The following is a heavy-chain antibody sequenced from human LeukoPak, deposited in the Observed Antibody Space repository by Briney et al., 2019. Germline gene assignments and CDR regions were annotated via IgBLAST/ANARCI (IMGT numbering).Heavy chain of an antibody. V-gene: IGHV1-24*01. CDR1: VYTLSELS. Sequence: ASVNLSCNVSVYTLSELSIHWGRQAPRKGLEWVGGFDTEDRDTIYAQKFQGRVTMNEDTYTVTAYMELRSLRAEATAVYYCATDRAVTRYYIDDWGQGTLVTVSS. CDR3: ATDRAVTRYYIDD. D-gene: IGHD4-17*01. J-gene: IGHJ4*02. CDR2: FDTEDRDT.